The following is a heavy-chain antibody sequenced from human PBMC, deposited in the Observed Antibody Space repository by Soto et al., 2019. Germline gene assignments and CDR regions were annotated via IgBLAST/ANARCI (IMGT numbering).Heavy chain of an antibody. CDR2: IIPIFGTA. Sequence: QVQLVQSGAEVKKPGSSVKVSCKASGGTFRSYAISWVRQAPGQGLEWMGGIIPIFGTANYAHKFQGRVTITADESTNTADMALSSLRYEDTAVYDCACNVWEEQYSYLHWGQGTLVTVSS. V-gene: IGHV1-69*12. J-gene: IGHJ4*02. CDR1: GGTFRSYA. CDR3: ACNVWEEQYSYLH. D-gene: IGHD3-16*01.